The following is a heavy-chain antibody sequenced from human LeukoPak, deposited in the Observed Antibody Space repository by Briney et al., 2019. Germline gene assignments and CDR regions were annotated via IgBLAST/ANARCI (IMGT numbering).Heavy chain of an antibody. CDR2: IIPIFGTA. D-gene: IGHD6-13*01. CDR1: GGTFSSYA. Sequence: SVNVSCKASGGTFSSYAISWVRQAPRQGLEWMGGIIPIFGTANYAQKFQGRVTITTDESTSTAYMELSSLRSEDTAVYYCARGRMAAALSFFDYWGQRTLVTVSS. V-gene: IGHV1-69*05. CDR3: ARGRMAAALSFFDY. J-gene: IGHJ4*02.